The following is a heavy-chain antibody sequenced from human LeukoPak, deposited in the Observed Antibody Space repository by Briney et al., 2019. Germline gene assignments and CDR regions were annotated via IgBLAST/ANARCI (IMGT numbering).Heavy chain of an antibody. CDR3: ARQGNEYSSSWLDY. J-gene: IGHJ4*02. D-gene: IGHD6-6*01. V-gene: IGHV4-34*01. CDR2: INQSGRT. CDR1: GGSFGEYY. Sequence: SETLSLTCAVSGGSFGEYYWSWIRQAPGKGLEWLGEINQSGRTNYNPFLESRVTISRGTPKNQFSLWLSSVTAADTAVYYCARQGNEYSSSWLDYWGQGTLVTVSS.